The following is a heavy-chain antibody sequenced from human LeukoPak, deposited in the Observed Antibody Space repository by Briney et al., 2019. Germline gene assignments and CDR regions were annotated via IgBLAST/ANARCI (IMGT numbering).Heavy chain of an antibody. D-gene: IGHD4-23*01. CDR3: ARNSRVASTSGLNY. CDR1: GGTFSNYA. V-gene: IGHV1-69*13. J-gene: IGHJ4*02. CDR2: ITPIFGSA. Sequence: GASVKVSCKASGGTFSNYAVTWVRQAPGQGLEWMGEITPIFGSANYAQRFQGRVTITGDESTSTVYMELSSLRSDDTALYYCARNSRVASTSGLNYWGQGTLVTVSS.